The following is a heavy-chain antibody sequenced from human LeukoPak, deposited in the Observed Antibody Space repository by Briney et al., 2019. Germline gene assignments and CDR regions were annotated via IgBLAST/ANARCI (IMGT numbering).Heavy chain of an antibody. CDR3: TGYSAGWSSGGGY. V-gene: IGHV4-39*01. D-gene: IGHD6-19*01. CDR1: GGSISSLTYY. CDR2: IYYSGTT. J-gene: IGHJ4*02. Sequence: PSETLSLTCTVSGGSISSLTYYWGWIRQPPGRGREWLASIYYSGTTYYSPSLKSRVAISVNRSNNHFSLRLSSVTAADTAVYFCTGYSAGWSSGGGYWGQGTVVTVSS.